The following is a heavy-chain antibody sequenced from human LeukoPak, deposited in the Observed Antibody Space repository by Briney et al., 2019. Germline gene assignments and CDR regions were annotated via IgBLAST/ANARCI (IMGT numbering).Heavy chain of an antibody. Sequence: SETLSLTCTVSGGSISSYYWSWVRQPPGKGLEWIGYIYYSGSTNYNPSLKSRVTISVDTSKNQFSLKLSSVTAADTAVYYCARQGYGYNAIGYWGQGTLVTVSS. CDR3: ARQGYGYNAIGY. V-gene: IGHV4-59*08. J-gene: IGHJ4*02. CDR1: GGSISSYY. CDR2: IYYSGST. D-gene: IGHD5-24*01.